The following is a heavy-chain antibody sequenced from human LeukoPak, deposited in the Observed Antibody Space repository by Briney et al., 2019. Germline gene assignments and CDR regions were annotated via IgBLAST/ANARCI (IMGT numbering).Heavy chain of an antibody. CDR1: GGSISSYY. J-gene: IGHJ6*03. D-gene: IGHD2-21*01. CDR3: ARDVMKLAADYYYYMDV. V-gene: IGHV4-59*01. CDR2: IYYSGST. Sequence: SETLSLTCTVSGGSISSYYWSWIRQPPGKGLEWIGYIYYSGSTNYNPSLKSRVTISVDTSKNQFSLKLSSVTAADTAVYYCARDVMKLAADYYYYMDVWGKGTTVTVSS.